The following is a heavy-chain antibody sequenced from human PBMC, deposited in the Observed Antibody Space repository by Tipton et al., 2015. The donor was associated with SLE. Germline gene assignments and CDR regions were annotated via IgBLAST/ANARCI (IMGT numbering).Heavy chain of an antibody. CDR3: ARDTAMVSAFDI. V-gene: IGHV3-21*01. CDR1: GFTFSSYS. J-gene: IGHJ3*02. Sequence: SLRLSYAASGFTFSSYSMNWVRQAPGKGLEWVSSISSSSSYIYYADSVKGRFTVSRDNAKNSLYLQMNSLRAEDTAVYYCARDTAMVSAFDIWGQGTMVTVSS. D-gene: IGHD5-18*01. CDR2: ISSSSSYI.